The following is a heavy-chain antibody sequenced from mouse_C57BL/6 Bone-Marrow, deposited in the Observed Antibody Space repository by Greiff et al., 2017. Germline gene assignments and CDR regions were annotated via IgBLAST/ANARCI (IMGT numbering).Heavy chain of an antibody. CDR2: IDPETGGT. CDR1: GYTFTDYE. V-gene: IGHV1-15*01. D-gene: IGHD2-1*01. Sequence: QVQLKQSGAELVRPGASVTLSCKASGYTFTDYEMHWVKQTPVHGLEWIGAIDPETGGTAYNQKFKGKAILTADKSSSTAYMELRSLTSEDSAVYYCTRDDIYSSWFAYWGQGTLVTVSA. CDR3: TRDDIYSSWFAY. J-gene: IGHJ3*01.